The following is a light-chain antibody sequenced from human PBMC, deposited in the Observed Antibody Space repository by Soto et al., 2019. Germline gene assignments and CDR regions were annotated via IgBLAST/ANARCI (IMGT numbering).Light chain of an antibody. CDR2: EVS. V-gene: IGLV2-14*01. J-gene: IGLJ1*01. CDR3: SSHTSTTTLYV. Sequence: QSALTQPASVSGFPGQSITISCTGTSSDIGTYNFVSWYRQYPGKAPDLMIYEVSYRPSGVSNRFSGSKSGNTASLTISGLQAEDEADYYCSSHTSTTTLYVFGTGTKLTVL. CDR1: SSDIGTYNF.